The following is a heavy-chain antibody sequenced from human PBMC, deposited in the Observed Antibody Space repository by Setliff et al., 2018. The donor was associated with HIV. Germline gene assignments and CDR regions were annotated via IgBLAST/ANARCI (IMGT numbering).Heavy chain of an antibody. J-gene: IGHJ6*03. CDR2: INPNNGGT. CDR1: GYTFTGYY. D-gene: IGHD3-3*01. CDR3: ARGGDYNFWSGYYTLGNYYYYMDV. V-gene: IGHV1-2*02. Sequence: ASVKVSCKASGYTFTGYYMHWVRQAPGQGLEWMGWINPNNGGTNYAQKFQGRVTMTRDTSISTAYMELSRLRSDDTAVYYCARGGDYNFWSGYYTLGNYYYYMDVWGKGTTVTVSS.